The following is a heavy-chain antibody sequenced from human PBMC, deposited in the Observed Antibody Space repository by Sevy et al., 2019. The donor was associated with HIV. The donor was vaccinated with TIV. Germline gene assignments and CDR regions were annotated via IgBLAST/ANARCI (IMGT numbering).Heavy chain of an antibody. CDR2: IYPADSDT. Sequence: GESLKISCKGSGYSFTTYWIGWVRQMPGKGLEWMGIIYPADSDTRYSPSFQGQVTISADKSISPAYLQWSSLKASDTAMYYWSKLWDSGGDYPCYFDYWGQGTLVTVSS. D-gene: IGHD4-17*01. CDR3: SKLWDSGGDYPCYFDY. V-gene: IGHV5-51*01. J-gene: IGHJ4*02. CDR1: GYSFTTYW.